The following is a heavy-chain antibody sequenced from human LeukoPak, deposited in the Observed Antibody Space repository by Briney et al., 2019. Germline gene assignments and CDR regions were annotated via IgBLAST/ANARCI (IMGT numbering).Heavy chain of an antibody. V-gene: IGHV4-59*01. J-gene: IGHJ4*02. Sequence: SETLSLTCTVSGGSISSYYWSWIRQPPGKGLEWIGYIYYSGSTNYNPSLKSRVTISADTSKNQFSLKLSSVTAADTAVYYCARASYGSGRPIDYWGQGTLVTVSS. CDR3: ARASYGSGRPIDY. CDR1: GGSISSYY. D-gene: IGHD3-10*01. CDR2: IYYSGST.